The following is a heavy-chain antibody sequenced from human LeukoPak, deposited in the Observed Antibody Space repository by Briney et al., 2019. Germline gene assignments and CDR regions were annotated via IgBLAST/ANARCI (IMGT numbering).Heavy chain of an antibody. CDR2: IYYSGNS. CDR3: ARGPLDSGYTYFDD. D-gene: IGHD5-12*01. CDR1: GGSISSYY. J-gene: IGHJ4*02. V-gene: IGHV4-59*01. Sequence: SETLSLTCTVSGGSISSYYWSWIRQPLGKGLEWIGYIYYSGNSNYNPSLKSRVTVSVDMSKNQFSLELSSVTAADTAVYYCARGPLDSGYTYFDDWGQGTLVTVSS.